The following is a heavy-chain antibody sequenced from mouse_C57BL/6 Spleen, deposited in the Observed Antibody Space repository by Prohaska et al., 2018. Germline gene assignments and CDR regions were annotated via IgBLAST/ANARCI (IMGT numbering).Heavy chain of an antibody. CDR2: INPNNGGT. J-gene: IGHJ3*01. Sequence: HGKSLEWIGDINPNNGGTGYNQKFKGKATLTVDKSSSTAYMELRSLTSEDSAVYYCARRVTGPWFAYWGQGTLVTVSA. V-gene: IGHV1-26*01. D-gene: IGHD4-1*01. CDR3: ARRVTGPWFAY.